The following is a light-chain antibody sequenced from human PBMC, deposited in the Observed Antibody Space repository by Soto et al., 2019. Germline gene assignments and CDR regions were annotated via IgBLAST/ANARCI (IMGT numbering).Light chain of an antibody. CDR1: SSDVGGYNY. V-gene: IGLV2-8*01. CDR2: EVS. CDR3: SSYAASNNLGV. J-gene: IGLJ2*01. Sequence: QSALTQPPSASGSPGQSVTISCIGTSSDVGGYNYVSWYQQHPGKAPKLMIYEVSKRPSGVPDRFSGSKSGNTASLTVSGLQAEGEADYYCSSYAASNNLGVFGGGTQLTVL.